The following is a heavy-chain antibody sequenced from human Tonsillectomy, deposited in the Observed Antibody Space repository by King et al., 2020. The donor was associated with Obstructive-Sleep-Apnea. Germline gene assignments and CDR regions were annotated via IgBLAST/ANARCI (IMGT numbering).Heavy chain of an antibody. CDR1: GFSIRSNY. Sequence: VQLVESGGVLVQPGGSLRLSCAASGFSIRSNYMSWVRQAPGKVLEWGSDLYTGGGTYYADSVKGRFTISRDNSKNTLHLQMNSLRAEDTAVYYCARVVGAIIYWGQGTLVTVSS. J-gene: IGHJ4*02. CDR2: LYTGGGT. D-gene: IGHD1-26*01. V-gene: IGHV3-66*01. CDR3: ARVVGAIIY.